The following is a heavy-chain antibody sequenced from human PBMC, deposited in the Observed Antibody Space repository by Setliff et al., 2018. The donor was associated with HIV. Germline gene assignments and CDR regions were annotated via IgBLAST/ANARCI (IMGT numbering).Heavy chain of an antibody. CDR2: ISYSGTA. CDR3: ARVGFGDSDAFDI. D-gene: IGHD3-16*01. Sequence: PSETLSLTCIVSGGSIGGYYWSWIRQHPGKGLEWIGFISYSGTAYYNPSLKSRVTISVETSKNQFSLKLSSVIAADTAVYYCARVGFGDSDAFDIWGQGTMVTVSS. J-gene: IGHJ3*02. CDR1: GGSIGGYY. V-gene: IGHV4-31*03.